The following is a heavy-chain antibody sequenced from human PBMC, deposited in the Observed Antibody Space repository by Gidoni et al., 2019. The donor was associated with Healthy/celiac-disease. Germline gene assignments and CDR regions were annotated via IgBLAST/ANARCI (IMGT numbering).Heavy chain of an antibody. CDR2: ISGSGGST. V-gene: IGHV3-23*01. D-gene: IGHD6-13*01. Sequence: EVQLLESGGGLLQPGGSLRLSCAASGFTFSSYAMSWVRQAPAKGLVWVSAISGSGGSTYYADSVKGRFTSSRDNSKNTLYLQMNSLRAEDTAVYYCAKQRAVIAAAGLDYWGQGTLVTVSS. CDR1: GFTFSSYA. CDR3: AKQRAVIAAAGLDY. J-gene: IGHJ4*02.